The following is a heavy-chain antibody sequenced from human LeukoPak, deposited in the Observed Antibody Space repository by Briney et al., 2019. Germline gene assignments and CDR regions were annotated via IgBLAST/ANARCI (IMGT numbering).Heavy chain of an antibody. CDR3: ARRATTERGHSYGLDY. CDR1: GFTLRSYV. V-gene: IGHV3-23*01. J-gene: IGHJ4*01. Sequence: PGGSLRLSCVASGFTLRSYVMNWVRQTPGKGLEWVSSISGSGDSTFYADSVKGRFSISRDNAKNSLYLQMNSLRAEDTAVYYCARRATTERGHSYGLDYWGQGTLVTVSS. CDR2: ISGSGDST. D-gene: IGHD5-18*01.